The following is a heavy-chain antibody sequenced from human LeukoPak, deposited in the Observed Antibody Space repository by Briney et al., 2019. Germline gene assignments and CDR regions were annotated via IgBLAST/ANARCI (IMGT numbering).Heavy chain of an antibody. CDR1: GYTFTSYD. CDR2: MNPNSGNT. V-gene: IGHV1-8*01. J-gene: IGHJ1*01. CDR3: ARANAPSYDSSGYEYFQH. Sequence: GASVKVSCKASGYTFTSYDINWVRQATGQGLEWMGWMNPNSGNTGYAQKFQGRVTMTTDTSTSTAYMELRSLRSDDTAVYYCARANAPSYDSSGYEYFQHWGQGTLVTVSS. D-gene: IGHD3-22*01.